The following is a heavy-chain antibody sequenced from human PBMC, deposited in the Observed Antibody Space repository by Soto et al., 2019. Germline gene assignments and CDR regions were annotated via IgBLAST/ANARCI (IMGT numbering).Heavy chain of an antibody. CDR1: GGSFSGYY. J-gene: IGHJ4*02. CDR3: AREAGSSGWYSY. D-gene: IGHD6-19*01. V-gene: IGHV4-34*01. CDR2: INHSGST. Sequence: QVQLQQWGAGLLKPSETLSLTCAVYGGSFSGYYWSWIRQPPGKGLEWIGEINHSGSTNYNPSLKSRVTISVDTSKNQFSLKLSSVTAAGTAVYYCAREAGSSGWYSYWGQGTLVTVSS.